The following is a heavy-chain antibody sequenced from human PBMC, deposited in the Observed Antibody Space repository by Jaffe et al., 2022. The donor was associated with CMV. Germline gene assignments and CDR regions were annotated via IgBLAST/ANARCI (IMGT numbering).Heavy chain of an antibody. D-gene: IGHD2-2*01. CDR2: IWYDGSNK. CDR3: ARDHILGYCSSTSCPEPSFLFDY. V-gene: IGHV3-33*08. CDR1: GFTFSSYG. J-gene: IGHJ4*02. Sequence: QVQLVESGGGVVQPGRSLRLSCAASGFTFSSYGMHWVRQAPGKGLEWVAVIWYDGSNKYYADSVKGRFTISRDNSKNTLYLQMNSLRAEDTAVYYCARDHILGYCSSTSCPEPSFLFDYWGQGTLVTVSS.